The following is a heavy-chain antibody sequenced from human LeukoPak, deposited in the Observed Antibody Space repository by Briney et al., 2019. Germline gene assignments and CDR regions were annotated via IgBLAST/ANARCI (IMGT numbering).Heavy chain of an antibody. J-gene: IGHJ4*02. CDR2: IKTDGSIT. CDR1: GFSFSVFW. Sequence: GGSLRLSCAASGFSFSVFWMHWVRQAPGKGPVWVSRIKTDGSITDYADPVKGRFTISRDNAKNTLYLQMNSLRAEDTAVYYCARRAGAYSHPYDYWGQGTLVTVSS. CDR3: ARRAGAYSHPYDY. V-gene: IGHV3-74*01. D-gene: IGHD4/OR15-4a*01.